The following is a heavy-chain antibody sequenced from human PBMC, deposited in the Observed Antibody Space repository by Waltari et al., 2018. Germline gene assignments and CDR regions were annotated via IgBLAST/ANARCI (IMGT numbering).Heavy chain of an antibody. CDR1: GGSFSGYY. CDR3: ARTPRN. D-gene: IGHD2-15*01. J-gene: IGHJ4*02. CDR2: INHSGST. Sequence: QVQLQQWGAGLLKPSATLSLTCAVYGGSFSGYYWCWIRQPPGKGLEWIGEINHSGSTNYNPSLKSRVTISVDTSKNQFSLKLSSVTAADTAVYYCARTPRNWGQGTLVTVSS. V-gene: IGHV4-34*01.